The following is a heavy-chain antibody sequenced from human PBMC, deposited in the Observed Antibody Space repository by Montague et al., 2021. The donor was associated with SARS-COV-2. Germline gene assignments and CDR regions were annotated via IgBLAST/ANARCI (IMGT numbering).Heavy chain of an antibody. CDR2: IYYSGST. Sequence: SETLSLTCTVSGGSISSYYWSWIRQPPGKGLEWIGYIYYSGSTNYNPSLKSRVTISVDTSKNQFSLMLSSVTAADTAVYYCARRGAYSSGCYSGAFDIWGQGTTVTVSS. CDR1: GGSISSYY. CDR3: ARRGAYSSGCYSGAFDI. J-gene: IGHJ3*02. D-gene: IGHD6-19*01. V-gene: IGHV4-59*08.